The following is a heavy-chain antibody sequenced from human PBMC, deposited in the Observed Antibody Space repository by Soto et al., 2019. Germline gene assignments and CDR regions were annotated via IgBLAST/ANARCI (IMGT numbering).Heavy chain of an antibody. V-gene: IGHV3-23*01. CDR2: ISGSGGST. D-gene: IGHD6-19*01. Sequence: GGSLRLSCAASGFTFSSYAMSWVRQAPGKGLEWVSAISGSGGSTYYADSVKGRFTISRDNSKNTLYLQMNSLRAEDTAVYYCANTGGGQGGGWNFDYWGQGTLVTVSS. J-gene: IGHJ4*02. CDR3: ANTGGGQGGGWNFDY. CDR1: GFTFSSYA.